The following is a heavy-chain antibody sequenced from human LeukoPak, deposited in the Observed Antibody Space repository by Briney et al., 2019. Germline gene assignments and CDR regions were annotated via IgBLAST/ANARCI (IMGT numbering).Heavy chain of an antibody. CDR1: GGSISSYY. V-gene: IGHV4-59*01. CDR2: IYYSGST. J-gene: IGHJ4*02. Sequence: PSETLSLTCTVSGGSISSYYWSWIRQPPGKGLEWIGYIYYSGSTNYNPSLKSRVTISVDTSKNQFSLKLSSVTAADTAVYYCARWTRAALDYWGQGTLVTVSS. D-gene: IGHD6-13*01. CDR3: ARWTRAALDY.